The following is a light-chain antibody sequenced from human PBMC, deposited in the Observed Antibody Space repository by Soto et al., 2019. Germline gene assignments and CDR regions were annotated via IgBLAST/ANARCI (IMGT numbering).Light chain of an antibody. V-gene: IGKV1-9*01. J-gene: IGKJ2*01. CDR1: QDVSSY. CDR2: SAS. Sequence: IQMTQSPSSLSATVGDRVTITCRASQDVSSYLVWYQHKPGKAPELLIYSASTLQSGVPLRFSGSGSGTEFTLTINGLQPEDFATYYCQQLSYSARTFGQGTKLEIK. CDR3: QQLSYSART.